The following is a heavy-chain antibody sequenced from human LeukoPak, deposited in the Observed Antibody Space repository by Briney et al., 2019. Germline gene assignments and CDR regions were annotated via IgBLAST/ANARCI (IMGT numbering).Heavy chain of an antibody. V-gene: IGHV3-21*01. CDR2: ISSSSSYI. CDR1: GFTFRSYS. J-gene: IGHJ5*02. CDR3: ARDSYDSSGYFNWFDP. D-gene: IGHD3-22*01. Sequence: GGSLRLSCAASGFTFRSYSMNWVRQAPGKGLEWVSSISSSSSYIYYADSVKGRFTISRDNAKNSLYLQMNSLRAEDTAVYYCARDSYDSSGYFNWFDPWGQGTLVTVSS.